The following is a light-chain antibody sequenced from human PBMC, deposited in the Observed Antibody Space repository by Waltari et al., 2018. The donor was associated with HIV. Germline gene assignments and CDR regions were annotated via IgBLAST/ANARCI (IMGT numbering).Light chain of an antibody. CDR2: DVY. Sequence: QSALTQPASVSGSPGQSIPISCTGTSSDVGDYNYVSWYQHHPGKAPKLLVFDVYDRPSGVSIRFSGSKSGNTASLTISGLQAEDEADYYCSSYTINRSLHVLFGGGTKLTVL. J-gene: IGLJ2*01. V-gene: IGLV2-14*03. CDR1: SSDVGDYNY. CDR3: SSYTINRSLHVL.